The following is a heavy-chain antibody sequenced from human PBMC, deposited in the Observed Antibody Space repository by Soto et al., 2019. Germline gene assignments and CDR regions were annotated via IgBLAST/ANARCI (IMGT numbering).Heavy chain of an antibody. D-gene: IGHD2-2*01. CDR3: ARGRVVVPAAVMFNCLDP. V-gene: IGHV4-31*03. CDR1: GGSISSGGYY. Sequence: PSETLSLTCTVSGGSISSGGYYWSWIRQHPGKGLEWIGNIYYSGSTYHNPSLKSRVTISVDRSRTQFSLKMSSVTAADTAVYYCARGRVVVPAAVMFNCLDPWGQGALVTVSS. CDR2: IYYSGST. J-gene: IGHJ5*02.